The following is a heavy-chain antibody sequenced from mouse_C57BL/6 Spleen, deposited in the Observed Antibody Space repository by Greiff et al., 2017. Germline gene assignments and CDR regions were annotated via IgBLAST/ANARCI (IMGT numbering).Heavy chain of an antibody. CDR1: GYAFTNYL. CDR3: ARGSRGYFDV. CDR2: IKPGSGGT. Sequence: QVQLQQSGAELVRPGTSVKVSCKASGYAFTNYLIEWVKQRPGQGLEWIGVIKPGSGGTNYNEKFKGKATLTADKSSSTAYMQLSSLTSEDSAVYFCARGSRGYFDVWGTGTTVTVSS. V-gene: IGHV1-54*01. D-gene: IGHD1-1*01. J-gene: IGHJ1*03.